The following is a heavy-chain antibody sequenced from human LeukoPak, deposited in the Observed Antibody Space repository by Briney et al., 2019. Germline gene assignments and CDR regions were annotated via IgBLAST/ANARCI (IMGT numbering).Heavy chain of an antibody. D-gene: IGHD3-22*01. J-gene: IGHJ4*02. Sequence: ASVKVSCKASGYTFTSYGISWVRQAPGQALEWMGWISGYNGNTNYAQKLQGRVTMTTDTSTSTAYMELRSLRSDDTAVYYCARDSDYYYDSSAWGFDYWGQGTLVTVSS. CDR1: GYTFTSYG. CDR2: ISGYNGNT. V-gene: IGHV1-18*01. CDR3: ARDSDYYYDSSAWGFDY.